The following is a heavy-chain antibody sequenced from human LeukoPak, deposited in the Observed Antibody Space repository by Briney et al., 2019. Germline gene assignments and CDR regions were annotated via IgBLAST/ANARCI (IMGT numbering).Heavy chain of an antibody. D-gene: IGHD1-14*01. Sequence: SETLSLTCSVSGGSTSTITYYWDWIRQPPGKGLEWIGSIYYSGSTYYNPSLKSRVTISVDTSKNQFSLKLSSVTAADTAVYYCARHRGRYRGTKAPFDYWGQGTLVTVSS. J-gene: IGHJ4*02. CDR1: GGSTSTITYY. V-gene: IGHV4-39*01. CDR3: ARHRGRYRGTKAPFDY. CDR2: IYYSGST.